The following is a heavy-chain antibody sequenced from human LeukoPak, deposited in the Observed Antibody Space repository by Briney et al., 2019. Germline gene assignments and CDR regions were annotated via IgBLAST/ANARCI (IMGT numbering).Heavy chain of an antibody. J-gene: IGHJ2*01. CDR1: GFTFSSYA. CDR2: ISGSGGST. CDR3: ASPITMVRGVRWYFDL. D-gene: IGHD3-10*01. Sequence: GGSLRLSCAASGFTFSSYAMSWVRQAPGKGLEWVSAISGSGGSTYYADSVKGRFTISRDNAKNSLYLQMNSLRAEDTAVYYCASPITMVRGVRWYFDLWGRGTLVTVSS. V-gene: IGHV3-23*01.